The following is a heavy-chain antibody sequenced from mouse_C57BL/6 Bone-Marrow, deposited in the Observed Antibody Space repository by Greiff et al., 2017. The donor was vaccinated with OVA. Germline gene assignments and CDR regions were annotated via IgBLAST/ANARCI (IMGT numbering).Heavy chain of an antibody. CDR2: IDPENGDT. V-gene: IGHV14-4*01. D-gene: IGHD1-1*01. Sequence: VQLQQSGAELVRPGASVKLSCTASGFNIKDDYMHWVKQRPEQGLEWIGWIDPENGDTEYASKFQGKATITADTSSNTAYLQLSSLTSEDAAVCYCTTTVVATDYWGQGTTLTVSS. CDR3: TTTVVATDY. CDR1: GFNIKDDY. J-gene: IGHJ2*01.